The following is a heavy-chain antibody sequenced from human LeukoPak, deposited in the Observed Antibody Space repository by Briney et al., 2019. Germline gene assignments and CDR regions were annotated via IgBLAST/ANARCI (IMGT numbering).Heavy chain of an antibody. V-gene: IGHV3-21*01. Sequence: KSGGSLRLSCAASGFTFSSYSMNWVRQAPGKGLEWVSSISSSSSYIYYADSVKGRFTISRDNAKNSLYLQMNSLRAEDTAVYYCARGSSSRGSYYYYYMDVWGKGTTVTVSS. J-gene: IGHJ6*03. CDR1: GFTFSSYS. CDR2: ISSSSSYI. CDR3: ARGSSSRGSYYYYYMDV. D-gene: IGHD6-6*01.